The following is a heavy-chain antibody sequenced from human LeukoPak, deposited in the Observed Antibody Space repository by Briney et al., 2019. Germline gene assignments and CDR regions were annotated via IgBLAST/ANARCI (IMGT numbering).Heavy chain of an antibody. Sequence: GGSLRLSCAASGFIFSSEAMGWVRQAPGKGLEWVSAISVSGGSTYYADSVKGRFTISRDNSKNTLYLQMNSLRAEDTAVYYCARDPSRPAYYYYGMDVWGQGTTVTVSS. CDR1: GFIFSSEA. J-gene: IGHJ6*02. V-gene: IGHV3-23*01. CDR3: ARDPSRPAYYYYGMDV. CDR2: ISVSGGST.